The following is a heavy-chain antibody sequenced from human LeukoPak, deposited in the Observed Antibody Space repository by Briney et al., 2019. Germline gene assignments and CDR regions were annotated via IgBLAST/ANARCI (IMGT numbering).Heavy chain of an antibody. CDR2: IRSEANSYAT. D-gene: IGHD1-26*01. Sequence: PGGSLQLSCVASGFTFSGSVMHWVRQASGKGLEWVGRIRSEANSYATAYAASMKGRFTISRDDLKNTAYLQMNSLKTEDTAAYYCSRQVEGATSLWGQGTLVTVSS. J-gene: IGHJ4*02. V-gene: IGHV3-73*01. CDR3: SRQVEGATSL. CDR1: GFTFSGSV.